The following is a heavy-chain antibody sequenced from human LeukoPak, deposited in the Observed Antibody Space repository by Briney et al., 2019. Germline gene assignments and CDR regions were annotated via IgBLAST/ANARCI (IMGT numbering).Heavy chain of an antibody. CDR2: INHSGST. J-gene: IGHJ6*02. V-gene: IGHV4-34*01. CDR1: GFTFSSYW. D-gene: IGHD3-10*01. CDR3: ARGSGVYYYGSGGGGIDYYYYGMDV. Sequence: GSLRLSCAASGFTFSSYWMSWVRQAPGKGLEWIGEINHSGSTNYNPSLKSRVTISVDTSKNQFSLKLSSVAAADTAVYYCARGSGVYYYGSGGGGIDYYYYGMDVWGQGTTVTVSS.